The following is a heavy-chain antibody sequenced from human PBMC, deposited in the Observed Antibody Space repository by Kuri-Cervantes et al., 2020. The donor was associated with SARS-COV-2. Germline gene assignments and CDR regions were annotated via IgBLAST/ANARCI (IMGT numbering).Heavy chain of an antibody. Sequence: SLQISFAASGLTFSSYWMSWVRQAPGRGLEWVANIKQEGSEKYYVDSVKGRFTISRDNAKNSLYLQMNSLRAEDTAVYYFARLRMGAWYFDLWGRGTLVTVSS. CDR2: IKQEGSEK. V-gene: IGHV3-7*01. CDR1: GLTFSSYW. CDR3: ARLRMGAWYFDL. D-gene: IGHD3-16*01. J-gene: IGHJ2*01.